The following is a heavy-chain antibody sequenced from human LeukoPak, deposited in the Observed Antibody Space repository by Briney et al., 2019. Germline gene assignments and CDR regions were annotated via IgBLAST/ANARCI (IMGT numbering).Heavy chain of an antibody. CDR1: GYTFTSYG. Sequence: VASVKVSCKASGYTFTSYGISWVRQAPGQGLEWMGWISAYNGNTNYAQKLQGRVTMTTDTSTSTAYMELRSLRSDDTAVYYCARVVPLITMVRGLPYYYYMDVWGKGTTVTVSS. J-gene: IGHJ6*03. D-gene: IGHD3-10*01. CDR3: ARVVPLITMVRGLPYYYYMDV. V-gene: IGHV1-18*01. CDR2: ISAYNGNT.